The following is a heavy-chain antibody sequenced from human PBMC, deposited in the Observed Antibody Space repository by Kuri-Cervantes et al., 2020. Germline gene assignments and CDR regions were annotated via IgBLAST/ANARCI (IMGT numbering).Heavy chain of an antibody. Sequence: GESLKISCAASGFTFSSYGMHWVRQAPGKGLEWVAVIWYDGSNKYYADSVKGRFTISRDNAKNSLYLQMNSLRAEDTAVYYCAREENDFWIAGFDYWGQGTLVTVSS. J-gene: IGHJ4*02. D-gene: IGHD3-3*01. CDR1: GFTFSSYG. V-gene: IGHV3-33*01. CDR3: AREENDFWIAGFDY. CDR2: IWYDGSNK.